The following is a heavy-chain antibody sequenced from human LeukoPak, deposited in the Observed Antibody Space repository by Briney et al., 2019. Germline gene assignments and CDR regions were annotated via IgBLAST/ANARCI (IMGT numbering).Heavy chain of an antibody. CDR3: AGGTGFIIKD. J-gene: IGHJ4*02. CDR1: GFTFSLYW. Sequence: GGSLRLSCAASGFTFSLYWMNWVRRAPGKGLEWEANIKQDGSEKNYVDSVKGRFTISRDNAKNSLYLQMDNLRVEDTAMYYCAGGTGFIIKDWGQGTLVTVSS. CDR2: IKQDGSEK. V-gene: IGHV3-7*03. D-gene: IGHD3-9*01.